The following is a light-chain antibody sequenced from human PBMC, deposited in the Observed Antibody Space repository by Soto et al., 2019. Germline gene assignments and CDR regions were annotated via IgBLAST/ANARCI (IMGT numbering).Light chain of an antibody. V-gene: IGLV1-40*01. J-gene: IGLJ3*02. CDR1: SSNIGAGYD. CDR3: QSYDSSLSGWV. Sequence: QLVLTQPPSVSGAPGQRVTISCTGSSSNIGAGYDVHWYQQLPGTAPKLLIYGNSNRPSGVPDRFSGSKSGTSASLAITGLQAEDEADYYCQSYDSSLSGWVFGAGTTLTVL. CDR2: GNS.